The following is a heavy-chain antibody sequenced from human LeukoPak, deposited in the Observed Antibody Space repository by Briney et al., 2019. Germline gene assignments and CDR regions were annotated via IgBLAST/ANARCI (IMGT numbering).Heavy chain of an antibody. D-gene: IGHD6-19*01. CDR2: VNPNSGGT. CDR1: GYTFTGYY. V-gene: IGHV1-2*02. CDR3: ARVAVAGTFEYYFDY. J-gene: IGHJ4*02. Sequence: ASVKVSCKASGYTFTGYYILWVRQAPGQGLEWMGWVNPNSGGTKYAQKFQGRVTMTRDTSISTAYVELSRLRSDDTAIYYCARVAVAGTFEYYFDYWGQGSLVIVSS.